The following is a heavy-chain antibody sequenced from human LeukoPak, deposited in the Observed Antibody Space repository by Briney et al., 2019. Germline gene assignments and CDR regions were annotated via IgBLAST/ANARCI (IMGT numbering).Heavy chain of an antibody. V-gene: IGHV3-30*02. CDR1: GFTFSSYG. D-gene: IGHD6-13*01. J-gene: IGHJ4*02. CDR2: IRYDGSNK. Sequence: GGSLRLSCAASGFTFSSYGMHWVRQAPGKGLEWVAFIRYDGSNKYYADSVKGRFTISRDNSKNTLYLQMNSVRAEDTAVYYCARIGYSSSCFDYWGQGTPVTVSS. CDR3: ARIGYSSSCFDY.